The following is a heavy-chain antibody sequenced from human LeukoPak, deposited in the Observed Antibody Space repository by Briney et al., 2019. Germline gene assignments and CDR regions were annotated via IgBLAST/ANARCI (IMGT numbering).Heavy chain of an antibody. V-gene: IGHV3-15*01. D-gene: IGHD3-10*01. CDR2: IKSEIEGGTT. Sequence: GGSLRLPCAASGFTLTNDFMTWVRQAPGKGLEWVGRIKSEIEGGTTDHAASVKGRFAISRDESTNTLFLQMNSLRNEDTAVYYCALAWFGESRDGLDIWGRGSMVVVSS. CDR1: GFTLTNDF. CDR3: ALAWFGESRDGLDI. J-gene: IGHJ3*02.